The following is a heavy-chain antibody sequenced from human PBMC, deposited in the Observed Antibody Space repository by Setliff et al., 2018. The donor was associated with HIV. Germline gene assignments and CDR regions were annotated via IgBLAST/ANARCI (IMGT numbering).Heavy chain of an antibody. D-gene: IGHD4-4*01. Sequence: SVKVSCKASGGTFSSYAISWVRQAPGQGLEWMGGIIPIFGTANYAQKFQGRVTITADESTSTAYMELSSLGSEDTAVYYCARDRSNYVGLDAFDIWGQGTMVTVS. V-gene: IGHV1-69*13. CDR2: IIPIFGTA. CDR3: ARDRSNYVGLDAFDI. J-gene: IGHJ3*02. CDR1: GGTFSSYA.